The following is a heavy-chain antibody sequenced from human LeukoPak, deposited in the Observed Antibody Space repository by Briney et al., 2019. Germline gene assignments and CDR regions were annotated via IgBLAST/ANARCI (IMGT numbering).Heavy chain of an antibody. CDR2: IYTSGST. CDR3: ARNDILTGPTYFDY. V-gene: IGHV4-4*07. CDR1: GGSISSYY. D-gene: IGHD3-9*01. J-gene: IGHJ4*02. Sequence: SETLSLTCTVSGGSISSYYWSWIRQPAGKGLEWIGRIYTSGSTNYNPSLKSRVTMSVDTSKNQFSLKLSSVTAADTAVYYCARNDILTGPTYFDYWGRGTLVTVSS.